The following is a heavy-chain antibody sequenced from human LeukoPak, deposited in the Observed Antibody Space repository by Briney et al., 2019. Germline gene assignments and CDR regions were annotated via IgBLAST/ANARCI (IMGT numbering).Heavy chain of an antibody. J-gene: IGHJ4*02. CDR3: ARVSFDWSPRYYFDY. Sequence: PGGSLRLSCAASGFTFSSYGMHWVRQAPGKGLEWVAFIRYDGSNKYYADSVKGRFTISRDNSKNTLYLQMDSLRAEDTAVYYCARVSFDWSPRYYFDYWGQGTLVTVSS. CDR2: IRYDGSNK. D-gene: IGHD3-9*01. V-gene: IGHV3-30*02. CDR1: GFTFSSYG.